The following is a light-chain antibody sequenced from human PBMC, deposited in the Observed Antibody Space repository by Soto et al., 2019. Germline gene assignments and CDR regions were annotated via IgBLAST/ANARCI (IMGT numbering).Light chain of an antibody. CDR2: EGS. V-gene: IGLV2-23*01. CDR1: ISDVGSYNL. CDR3: CSYAGSSTWV. J-gene: IGLJ3*02. Sequence: QAVLTQPASVSGSPGQSITISCTGTISDVGSYNLVSWYQQHPGRAPKLMIYEGSKRPSGVSNRFSGSKSGNTASLTISGLQAEDEADYYCCSYAGSSTWVFGGGTKLTVL.